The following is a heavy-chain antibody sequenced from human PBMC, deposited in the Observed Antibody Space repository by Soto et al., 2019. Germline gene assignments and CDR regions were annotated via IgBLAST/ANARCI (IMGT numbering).Heavy chain of an antibody. D-gene: IGHD2-15*01. J-gene: IGHJ4*02. Sequence: GGSLRLSCAASGFTLDYYAMHLVRQAPGKGLEWVSGISWNSGSIGYADSVKGRFTISRDNAKNSLYLQMNSLRAEDTALYYCAKDIGLGYCSGGSCYYPSYFDFSGQGTLVTVSS. CDR2: ISWNSGSI. CDR3: AKDIGLGYCSGGSCYYPSYFDF. V-gene: IGHV3-9*01. CDR1: GFTLDYYA.